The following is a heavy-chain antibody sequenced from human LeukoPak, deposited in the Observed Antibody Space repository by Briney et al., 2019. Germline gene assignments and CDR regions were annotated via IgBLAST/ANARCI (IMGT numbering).Heavy chain of an antibody. D-gene: IGHD6-19*01. V-gene: IGHV3-30-3*01. CDR1: GFTFSSYA. CDR2: ISYDGSNK. J-gene: IGHJ4*02. CDR3: ARALAVADPFDY. Sequence: GGSLRLSCAASGFTFSSYAMHWVRQAPGKGLEWVAVISYDGSNKYYADSVKGRFTISRDNSKNTLYLQMNSLRAEDTAVYYCARALAVADPFDYWGQGTLVTVSS.